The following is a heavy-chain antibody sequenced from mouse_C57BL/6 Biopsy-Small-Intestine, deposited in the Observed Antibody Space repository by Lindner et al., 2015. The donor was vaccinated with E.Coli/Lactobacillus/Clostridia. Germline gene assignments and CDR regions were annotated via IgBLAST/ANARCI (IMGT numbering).Heavy chain of an antibody. V-gene: IGHV1-81*01. J-gene: IGHJ4*01. CDR2: IIPIFGTA. CDR1: GGTFSTYA. Sequence: SVKVSCKASGGTFSTYAISWVRQAPGQGLEWMGGIIPIFGTANYAQKFQGRVTITADESTSTAYMELSSLRSEDTAVYYCAREGLSGSYWGPLDYWGQGTLVTVSS. D-gene: IGHD1-1*02. CDR3: AREGLSGSYWGPLDY.